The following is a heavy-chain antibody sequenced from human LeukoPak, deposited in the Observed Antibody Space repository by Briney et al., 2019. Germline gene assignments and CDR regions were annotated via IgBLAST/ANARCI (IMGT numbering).Heavy chain of an antibody. V-gene: IGHV1-2*02. CDR2: INPNNGDS. CDR3: AREGAYIGGSYPFDY. Sequence: GASVKVSCKASGYTFTAYYLHWVRQAPGQGLEWMGWINPNNGDSKSAQKFQDRVIMTRDTSIRTAYMELNSLRSEDMAVYYCAREGAYIGGSYPFDYWGQGTLVTVSS. D-gene: IGHD1-26*01. CDR1: GYTFTAYY. J-gene: IGHJ4*02.